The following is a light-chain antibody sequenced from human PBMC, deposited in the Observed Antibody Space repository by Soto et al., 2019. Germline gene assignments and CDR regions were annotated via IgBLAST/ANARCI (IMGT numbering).Light chain of an antibody. CDR3: RSYTSSLWV. J-gene: IGLJ1*01. Sequence: QSALTQPASVSGSPGQSITISCTGTSSDVGGYNYFSWYQQHPGNAPKLMIYDVSNRPSGVSNRFSGSKSGNTASLTISGLQAEDEADYYCRSYTSSLWVFGTGTKLTVL. CDR2: DVS. V-gene: IGLV2-14*01. CDR1: SSDVGGYNY.